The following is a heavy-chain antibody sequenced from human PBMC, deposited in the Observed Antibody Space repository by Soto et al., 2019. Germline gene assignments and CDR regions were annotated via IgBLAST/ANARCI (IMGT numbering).Heavy chain of an antibody. CDR2: IYYSENT. V-gene: IGHV4-39*07. Sequence: SETLSLTCTVSGGSISSSSNHWGWIRQPPGKGLEWIGNIYYSENTYYNPSLKSRVTISVDTSKNQFSLRLSSVTAADTAVYYCARYIAVAGYNWFDPWGQGTLVTVSS. J-gene: IGHJ5*02. CDR1: GGSISSSSNH. D-gene: IGHD6-19*01. CDR3: ARYIAVAGYNWFDP.